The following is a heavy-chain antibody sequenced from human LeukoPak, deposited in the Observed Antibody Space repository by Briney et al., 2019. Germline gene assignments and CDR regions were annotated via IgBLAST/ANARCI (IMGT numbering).Heavy chain of an antibody. CDR1: GGSISSGGYY. Sequence: SETLSLTCTVSGGSISSGGYYWSWIRQHPGKGLEWIGYIYYSGSTYYSPSLKSRVTISVDTSKNQFSLKLSSVTAADTAVYYCARENSGSYREFDYWGQGTLVTVSS. D-gene: IGHD1-26*01. CDR2: IYYSGST. CDR3: ARENSGSYREFDY. J-gene: IGHJ4*02. V-gene: IGHV4-31*03.